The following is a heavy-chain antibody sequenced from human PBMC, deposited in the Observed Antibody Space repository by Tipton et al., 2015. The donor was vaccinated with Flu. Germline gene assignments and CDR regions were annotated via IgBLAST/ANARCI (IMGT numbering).Heavy chain of an antibody. Sequence: TLSLTCTVSGGSISSSSYYWGWIRQPPGKGLEWIGSIYYSGSTYYNPSLKSRVTISVDTSKNQFSLKLSSVTAADTAVYYCARQSWNIVVVVAATNAFDIWGQGTMVTVSS. CDR3: ARQSWNIVVVVAATNAFDI. V-gene: IGHV4-39*01. CDR2: IYYSGST. D-gene: IGHD2-15*01. CDR1: GGSISSSSYY. J-gene: IGHJ3*02.